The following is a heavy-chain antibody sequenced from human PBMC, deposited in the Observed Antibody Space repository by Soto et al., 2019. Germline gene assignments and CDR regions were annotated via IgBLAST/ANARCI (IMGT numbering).Heavy chain of an antibody. CDR1: GGTFSSYA. CDR2: IIPIFGTA. CDR3: ARTAVTIFGVVRYYGMDV. Sequence: RASVKVSCKASGGTFSSYAISWVRQAPGQGLEWMGGIIPIFGTANYAQKFQGRVTITADESTSTAYMELSSLRSEDTAVYYCARTAVTIFGVVRYYGMDVWGQGTTVTVSS. V-gene: IGHV1-69*13. D-gene: IGHD3-3*01. J-gene: IGHJ6*02.